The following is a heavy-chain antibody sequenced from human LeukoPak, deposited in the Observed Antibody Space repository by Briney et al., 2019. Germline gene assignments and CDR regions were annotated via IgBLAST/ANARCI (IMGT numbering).Heavy chain of an antibody. V-gene: IGHV3-21*01. CDR1: GFTFSSYS. D-gene: IGHD6-13*01. J-gene: IGHJ4*02. CDR3: ARDQEAGPLDY. Sequence: SGGSLRLSCAASGFTFSSYSMNWVRQAPGKGLEWVSSISSSSSYIYYADSVKGRFTISRDNAKNSLYLQMNSLRAEDAAVYYCARDQEAGPLDYWGQGTLVTVSS. CDR2: ISSSSSYI.